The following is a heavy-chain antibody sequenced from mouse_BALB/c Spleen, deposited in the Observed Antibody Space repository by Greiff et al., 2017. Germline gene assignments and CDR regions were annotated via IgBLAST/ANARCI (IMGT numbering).Heavy chain of an antibody. D-gene: IGHD3-2*01. CDR1: GYTFTEYT. CDR3: ARGFQESPTERARAMDY. J-gene: IGHJ4*01. CDR2: INPNNGGT. V-gene: IGHV1-18*01. Sequence: EVQLQQSGPELVKPGASVKISCKTSGYTFTEYTMHWVKQSHGKSLEWIGGINPNNGGTSYNQKFKGKATLTVDKSSSTAYMELRSLTSEDSAVYYCARGFQESPTERARAMDYWGEGNSVTVSP.